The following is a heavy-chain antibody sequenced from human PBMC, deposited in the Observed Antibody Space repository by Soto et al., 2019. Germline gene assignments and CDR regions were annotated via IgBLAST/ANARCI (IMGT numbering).Heavy chain of an antibody. D-gene: IGHD3-10*01. J-gene: IGHJ6*02. Sequence: SQTLSLTCVISGDSVSSNSAGWNCIRQSPSRGLEWLGRTYYKPKWNNDYALSVKSRITINPDTSKNQFSLHLYSVTPEDTAVYYCTGITWFRGMDVWGQGTTVTVSS. CDR1: GDSVSSNSAG. CDR3: TGITWFRGMDV. CDR2: TYYKPKWNN. V-gene: IGHV6-1*01.